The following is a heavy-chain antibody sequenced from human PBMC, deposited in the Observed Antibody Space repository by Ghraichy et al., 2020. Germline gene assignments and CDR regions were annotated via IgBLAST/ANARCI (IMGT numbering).Heavy chain of an antibody. Sequence: SGPTLVKPTQTLTLTCTFSGFSLSTSGVGVGWIRQPPGKALEWLALIYWDDDKRYSPSLKSRLTITKDTSKNQVVLTMTNMDPVDTATYYCAHTKSQLWPPPYYYGMDVWGQGTTVTVSS. D-gene: IGHD5-18*01. V-gene: IGHV2-5*02. CDR3: AHTKSQLWPPPYYYGMDV. CDR2: IYWDDDK. J-gene: IGHJ6*02. CDR1: GFSLSTSGVG.